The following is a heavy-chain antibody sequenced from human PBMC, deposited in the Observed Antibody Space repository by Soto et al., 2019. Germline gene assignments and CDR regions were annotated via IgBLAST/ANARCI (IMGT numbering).Heavy chain of an antibody. CDR3: VRHSGKIEPSVGPRSFDY. CDR2: IYPRGSDT. V-gene: IGHV5-51*01. D-gene: IGHD6-13*01. J-gene: IGHJ4*02. Sequence: PGESLKISCEASGYTFTNYWIGWVRQMPGTGLEWMGIIYPRGSDTRYSPSFQDQVTMSVDKSIGTAYLQWSSLKASDTAMYYCVRHSGKIEPSVGPRSFDYWGQGTLVTVSS. CDR1: GYTFTNYW.